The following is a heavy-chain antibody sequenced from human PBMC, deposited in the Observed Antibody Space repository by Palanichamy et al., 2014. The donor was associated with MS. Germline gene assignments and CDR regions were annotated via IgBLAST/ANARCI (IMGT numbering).Heavy chain of an antibody. CDR1: GYTFSSYG. J-gene: IGHJ6*02. CDR3: ARDIGPVPGDYYYGLDV. Sequence: QVQLVQSGAEVKEPGASVRASCKASGYTFSSYGISWARQAPGQGLEWMGWISTYNGNTEYAQKFQDRVTMTTDTSTTTAHMDLRSLRSDDSAVYFCARDIGPVPGDYYYGLDVWGQGTTVTVSS. D-gene: IGHD3-10*01. V-gene: IGHV1-18*04. CDR2: ISTYNGNT.